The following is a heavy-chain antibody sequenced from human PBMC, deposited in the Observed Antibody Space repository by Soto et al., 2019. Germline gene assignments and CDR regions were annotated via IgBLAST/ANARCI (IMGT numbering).Heavy chain of an antibody. CDR1: GYTFTGYY. V-gene: IGHV1-2*04. CDR3: ARAGIAVDADGDWFDP. J-gene: IGHJ5*02. D-gene: IGHD6-19*01. CDR2: INPNSGGT. Sequence: GASVKVSCKASGYTFTGYYMHWVRQAPGQGLEWMGWINPNSGGTNYAQKFQGWVTMTRDTSISTAYMELSRLRSDDTAVYYCARAGIAVDADGDWFDPWGQGTLVTVSS.